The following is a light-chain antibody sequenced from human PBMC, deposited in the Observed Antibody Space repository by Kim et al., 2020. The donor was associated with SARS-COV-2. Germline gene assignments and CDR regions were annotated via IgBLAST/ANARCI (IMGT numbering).Light chain of an antibody. CDR2: DAA. CDR1: HNVGIS. J-gene: IGKJ4*01. CDR3: QQRGSWPPALT. Sequence: SPGESATLSCRASHNVGISLDWYQQTPGQAPRLLIYDAAIRAAGIPDRFSGSGSGTDFTLTIGGLAPEDFAIYYCQQRGSWPPALTFGGGTKLEI. V-gene: IGKV3-11*01.